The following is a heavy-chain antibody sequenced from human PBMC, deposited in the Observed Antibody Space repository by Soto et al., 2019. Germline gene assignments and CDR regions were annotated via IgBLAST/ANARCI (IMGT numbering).Heavy chain of an antibody. CDR3: ASGLVTTLHY. J-gene: IGHJ4*02. D-gene: IGHD4-17*01. CDR1: GGSSGSGGYS. CDR2: IYHSGST. V-gene: IGHV4-30-2*01. Sequence: SETLCLTCAVAGGSSGSGGYSWSWIRQPPGKGLEWIGYIYHSGSTYYNPSLKSRVTISVDRSKNQFSLKLSSVTAADTAVYYCASGLVTTLHYWGQRTLVTVSS.